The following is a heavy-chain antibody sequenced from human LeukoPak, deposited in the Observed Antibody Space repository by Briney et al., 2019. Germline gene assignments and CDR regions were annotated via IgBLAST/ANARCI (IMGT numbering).Heavy chain of an antibody. D-gene: IGHD2-21*01. V-gene: IGHV4-38-2*02. J-gene: IGHJ6*04. CDR2: IYHSGST. Sequence: PSETLSLTCTVSGYSLTSGYYWGWIRQPPGKGLEWIGSIYHSGSTYYNPSLKSRVTISVDTSKNQFSLKLSSVTAADTAVYYCARGVGMASDWGKGTTVTVSS. CDR3: ARGVGMASD. CDR1: GYSLTSGYY.